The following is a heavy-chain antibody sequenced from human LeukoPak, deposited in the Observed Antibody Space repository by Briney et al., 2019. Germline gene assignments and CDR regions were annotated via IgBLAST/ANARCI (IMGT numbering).Heavy chain of an antibody. CDR2: IYTSGST. Sequence: SEALSLTCSVSGGSISSSSYYWSWIRQPAGKGLEWIGCIYTSGSTNYNPSLKSRVTMSVDTSKNQFSLKLSSVTAADTAVYYCAREVPSYYYGMDVWGQGTTVTVSS. CDR3: AREVPSYYYGMDV. CDR1: GGSISSSSYY. V-gene: IGHV4-61*02. J-gene: IGHJ6*02.